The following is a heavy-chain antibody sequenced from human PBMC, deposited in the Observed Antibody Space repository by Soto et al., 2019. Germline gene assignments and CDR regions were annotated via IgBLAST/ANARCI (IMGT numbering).Heavy chain of an antibody. CDR3: ARMGSIGTVSLRFFDS. J-gene: IGHJ4*02. D-gene: IGHD1-26*01. Sequence: GGSLRLSCAASRFTFSSFAMSWVRQAPGKGLEWVSTISDRGGSTYYADSVKGRFTISRDNSKNTLFLQVNSLRAEDTAVYYCARMGSIGTVSLRFFDSWGQGTLVTVSS. CDR2: ISDRGGST. V-gene: IGHV3-23*01. CDR1: RFTFSSFA.